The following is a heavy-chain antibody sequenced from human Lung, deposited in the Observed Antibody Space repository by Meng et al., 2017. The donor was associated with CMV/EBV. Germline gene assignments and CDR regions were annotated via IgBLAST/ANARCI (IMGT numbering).Heavy chain of an antibody. CDR3: ARDSGAYYDSSGFHF. D-gene: IGHD3-22*01. CDR1: GFTYSRYS. V-gene: IGHV3-21*01. J-gene: IGHJ4*02. CDR2: ITSSSSYI. Sequence: GESXKISCAASGFTYSRYSMNWVRQAPGKGLEWVSSITSSSSYIYYADSVKGRFTTSRDNARNSLYLQMTSLRAEDTAVYYCARDSGAYYDSSGFHFGGQRTLVTFSS.